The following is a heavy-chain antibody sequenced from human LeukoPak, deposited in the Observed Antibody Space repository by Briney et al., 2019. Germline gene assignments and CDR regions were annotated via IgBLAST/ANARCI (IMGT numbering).Heavy chain of an antibody. CDR2: IYNSESI. J-gene: IGHJ3*02. CDR3: ARDRDYDLSSGYHPGAFDI. D-gene: IGHD3-22*01. V-gene: IGHV4-4*08. Sequence: SETLSLTCTVSGGSITSYFWHWIRQPPGKGLEWIGSIYNSESIYSKPSLRSRVTISLDTSTNQFSLNLNSVTVADTAVYYCARDRDYDLSSGYHPGAFDIWGQGTMVTVSS. CDR1: GGSITSYF.